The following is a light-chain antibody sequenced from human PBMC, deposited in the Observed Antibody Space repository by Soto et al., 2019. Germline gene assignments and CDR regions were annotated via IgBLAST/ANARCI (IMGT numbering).Light chain of an antibody. J-gene: IGLJ3*02. Sequence: QLVLNQSPSASASLGASVKLTCTLSSGYSTYAIAWHQQQSEKGPRFLMKINYDGTHSKGDGFFDRFSGSSSGAERNLTISSLQSEDEADYYCQSLGTGIQVFGGGTKVTVL. CDR2: INYDGTH. CDR3: QSLGTGIQV. V-gene: IGLV4-69*01. CDR1: SGYSTYA.